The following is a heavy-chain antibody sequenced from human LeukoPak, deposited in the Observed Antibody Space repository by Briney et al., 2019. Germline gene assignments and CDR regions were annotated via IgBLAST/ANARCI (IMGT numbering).Heavy chain of an antibody. J-gene: IGHJ4*02. CDR2: INPLSGGT. CDR1: GFTFTGYY. V-gene: IGHV1-2*02. CDR3: ARGVRFLEWFYDY. Sequence: ASVKVSCKASGFTFTGYYIHWVRQTPGQGLEWMGWINPLSGGTNYAQKFQGRVTMTRDTSINTAYMEVSRLSSDDTAVYYCARGVRFLEWFYDYWGQGTLVTVSS. D-gene: IGHD3-3*01.